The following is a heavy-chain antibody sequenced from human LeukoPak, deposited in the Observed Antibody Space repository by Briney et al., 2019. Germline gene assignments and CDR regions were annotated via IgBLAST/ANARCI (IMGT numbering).Heavy chain of an antibody. CDR2: INHSGST. CDR3: ARGGRRYYDFWSGYYSGMDV. J-gene: IGHJ6*02. Sequence: SETLSLTCTVSGGSISSSSYYWSWIRQPPGKGLEWIGEINHSGSTNYNPSLKSRVTISVDTSKNQFSLKLSSVTAADTAVYYCARGGRRYYDFWSGYYSGMDVWGQGTTVTVSS. CDR1: GGSISSSSYY. V-gene: IGHV4-39*07. D-gene: IGHD3-3*01.